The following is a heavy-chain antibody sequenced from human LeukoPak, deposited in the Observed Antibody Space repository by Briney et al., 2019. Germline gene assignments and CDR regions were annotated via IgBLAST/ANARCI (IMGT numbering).Heavy chain of an antibody. CDR3: ARDGSVGDYAVSWFDP. V-gene: IGHV1-69*04. Sequence: SVKVSCKASGGTFSSYAISWVRQAPGQGLEWMGRIIPILGIANYAQKFQGRVTITADKPTSTAYMELSSLRSEDTAVYYCARDGSVGDYAVSWFDPWGQGTLVTVPS. J-gene: IGHJ5*02. CDR1: GGTFSSYA. D-gene: IGHD4-17*01. CDR2: IIPILGIA.